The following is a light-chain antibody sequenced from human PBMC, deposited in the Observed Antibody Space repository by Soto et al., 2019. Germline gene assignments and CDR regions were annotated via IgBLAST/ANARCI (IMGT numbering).Light chain of an antibody. V-gene: IGLV2-14*01. J-gene: IGLJ1*01. CDR3: SSYTSSSTLV. CDR1: SSDVGGYNY. CDR2: EVS. Sequence: QSALTQPASVSGSPGQSITISCTGTSSDVGGYNYVSWYQQHPGKAPKVMIYEVSNRPSGVSNRFSGPKSGNTASLTISGLQAEDEADYYCSSYTSSSTLVFGTGTKVTVL.